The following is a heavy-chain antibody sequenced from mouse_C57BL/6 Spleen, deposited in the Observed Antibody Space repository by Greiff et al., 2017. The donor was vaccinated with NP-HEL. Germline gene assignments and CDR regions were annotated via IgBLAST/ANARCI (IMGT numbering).Heavy chain of an antibody. V-gene: IGHV5-17*01. J-gene: IGHJ4*01. Sequence: EVQVVESGGGLVKPGGSLKLSCAASGFTFSDYGMHWVRQAPEKGLEWVAYISSGSSTIYYADTVKGRFTISRDNAKNTLFLQMTSLRSEDTAMYYCARIYGNYGYYAMDYWGQGTSVTVSS. CDR1: GFTFSDYG. CDR2: ISSGSSTI. CDR3: ARIYGNYGYYAMDY. D-gene: IGHD2-1*01.